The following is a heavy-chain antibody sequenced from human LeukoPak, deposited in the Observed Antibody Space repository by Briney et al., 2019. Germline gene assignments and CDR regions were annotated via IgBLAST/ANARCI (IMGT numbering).Heavy chain of an antibody. Sequence: GGSLRLSCAASGFSLSSYNMNWVRQAPGKGLEWVSTISGSGGSTYYADSVKGRFTISRDKSKNTVYLQMNSLRAEDTAVYYCAKERGYGYNHIDYWGQGTLVTVSS. J-gene: IGHJ4*02. CDR3: AKERGYGYNHIDY. V-gene: IGHV3-23*01. CDR2: ISGSGGST. D-gene: IGHD5-24*01. CDR1: GFSLSSYN.